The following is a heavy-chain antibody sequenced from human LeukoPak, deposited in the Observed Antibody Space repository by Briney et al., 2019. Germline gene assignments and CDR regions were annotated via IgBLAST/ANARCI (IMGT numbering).Heavy chain of an antibody. D-gene: IGHD1-26*01. CDR2: IYYSGST. J-gene: IGHJ4*02. Sequence: SETLSLTCTVSGGPISSSSYYWGWIRQPPGKGLEWIGSIYYSGSTYYNPSLKSRVTISVDTSKNQFSLKLSSVTAADTAVYYCARHDIVGAMPYYFDYWGQGTLVTVSS. V-gene: IGHV4-39*01. CDR3: ARHDIVGAMPYYFDY. CDR1: GGPISSSSYY.